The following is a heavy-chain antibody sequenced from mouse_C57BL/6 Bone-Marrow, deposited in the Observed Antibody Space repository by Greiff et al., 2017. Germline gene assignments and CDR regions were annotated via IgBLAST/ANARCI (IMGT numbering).Heavy chain of an antibody. CDR1: GFTFSSYT. J-gene: IGHJ3*01. CDR3: ARNLITTVVPFAY. D-gene: IGHD1-1*01. Sequence: EVQLVESGGGLVKPGGSLKLSCAASGFTFSSYTMSWVRQTPEKRLEWVATISGGGGNTYYPDSVKGRFTISRDNAKNTLYLQMSSLRSEDTALYYCARNLITTVVPFAYWGHGTLVTVSA. CDR2: ISGGGGNT. V-gene: IGHV5-9*01.